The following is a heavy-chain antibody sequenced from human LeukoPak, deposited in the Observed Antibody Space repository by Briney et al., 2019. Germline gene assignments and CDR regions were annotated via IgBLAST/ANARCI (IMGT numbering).Heavy chain of an antibody. CDR3: ARWTTVTRAFDY. CDR2: INHSGST. V-gene: IGHV4-34*01. D-gene: IGHD4-17*01. CDR1: DGSFSAYY. J-gene: IGHJ4*02. Sequence: SETLPLTCAVYDGSFSAYYWTWIRQPPGKGLEWIGEINHSGSTNYNPSLKSRVTLSVDTSKNQFSLKLSSVTAADTAVYYCARWTTVTRAFDYWGQGTLVTVSS.